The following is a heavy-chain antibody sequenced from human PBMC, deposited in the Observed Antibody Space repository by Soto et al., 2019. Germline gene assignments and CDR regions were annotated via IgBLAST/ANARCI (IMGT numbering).Heavy chain of an antibody. Sequence: GGSLRLSCAASRFTFSDYYMSWIRQAPGKGLDWVSYISSSGNTIFYADSVKGRFTISRDNAKNSLYLQMNSLRAEDTAVYYCARGRGRPYGMDVWGQGTTVTVSS. V-gene: IGHV3-11*01. CDR3: ARGRGRPYGMDV. CDR2: ISSSGNTI. CDR1: RFTFSDYY. D-gene: IGHD1-26*01. J-gene: IGHJ6*02.